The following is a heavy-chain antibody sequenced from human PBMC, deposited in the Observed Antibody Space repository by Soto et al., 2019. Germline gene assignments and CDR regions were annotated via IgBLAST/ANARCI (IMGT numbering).Heavy chain of an antibody. CDR2: IYYSGST. CDR1: GGSISSSSYY. J-gene: IGHJ4*02. D-gene: IGHD1-26*01. CDR3: ASSATIGY. V-gene: IGHV4-39*01. Sequence: SETLSLTCTVSGGSISSSSYYFGWILHPPGKGLEWIGSIYYSGSTYYNPSLKSRVTISVDTSKNQFSLKLSSVTAADTAVYYCASSATIGYWGQGTLVTVSS.